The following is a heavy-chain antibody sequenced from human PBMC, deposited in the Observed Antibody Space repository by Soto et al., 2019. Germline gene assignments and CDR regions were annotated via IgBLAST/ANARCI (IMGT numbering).Heavy chain of an antibody. CDR1: GFTFSSYA. D-gene: IGHD6-19*01. V-gene: IGHV3-23*01. J-gene: IGHJ5*02. Sequence: EVQLLESGGGLVQPGGSLRLSCAASGFTFSSYAMSWVRQTPGKGLEWVSGISGGGGNTYYADSVTGRFTISRDNSRNTLYLQMNSLRAADTAIYYCAKDRGAGGRFNGIAVARIPPWSQKTLVTVSS. CDR3: AKDRGAGGRFNGIAVARIPP. CDR2: ISGGGGNT.